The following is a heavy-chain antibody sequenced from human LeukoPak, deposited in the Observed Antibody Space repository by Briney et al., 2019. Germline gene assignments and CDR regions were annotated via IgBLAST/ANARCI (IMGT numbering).Heavy chain of an antibody. CDR2: VDPEDGET. V-gene: IGHV1-69-2*01. CDR3: ATGPLAGAFDI. J-gene: IGHJ3*02. Sequence: GASVKISCKVSGYTFTDYYMHWVQQAPGKGPEWMGLVDPEDGETIYAEKFQGRATITADTSTDTAYMELSSLRSEDTAVYYCATGPLAGAFDIWGQGTMVTVSS. CDR1: GYTFTDYY.